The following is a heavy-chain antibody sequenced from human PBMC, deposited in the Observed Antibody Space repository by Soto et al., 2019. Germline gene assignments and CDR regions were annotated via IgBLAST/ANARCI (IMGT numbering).Heavy chain of an antibody. D-gene: IGHD3-22*01. CDR1: GFTFSSYA. Sequence: EVQLLESGGGLVQPGGSLRLSCAASGFTFSSYAMSWVRQAPGKGLEWVSAISGSGGSTYYADSVKGRFTISRDNSKNTVYIQMNGRGGGYRALFYWAKPPQGPLAGSCYYYGWFAPWGRGTLVPVS. CDR3: AKPPQGPLAGSCYYYGWFAP. J-gene: IGHJ5*02. CDR2: ISGSGGST. V-gene: IGHV3-23*01.